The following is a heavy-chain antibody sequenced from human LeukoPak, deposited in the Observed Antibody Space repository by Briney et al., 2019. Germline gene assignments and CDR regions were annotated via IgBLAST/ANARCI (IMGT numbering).Heavy chain of an antibody. J-gene: IGHJ5*02. V-gene: IGHV3-7*03. CDR3: AREYSYGYLNWFDP. CDR2: IKQYGSEK. D-gene: IGHD5-18*01. CDR1: GFTFSSYW. Sequence: GGSLRLSCAASGFTFSSYWMSWVRQAPGKGLEWVANIKQYGSEKYYVDSVKGRFTISRDNAKNSLYLQMNSLRAEDTAVYYCAREYSYGYLNWFDPWGQGTLVTVSS.